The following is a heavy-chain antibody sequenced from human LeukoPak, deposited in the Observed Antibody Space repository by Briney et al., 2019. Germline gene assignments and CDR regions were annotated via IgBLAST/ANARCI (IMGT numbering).Heavy chain of an antibody. CDR3: ATDLGVGATVGVNY. CDR1: GYTLTELS. J-gene: IGHJ4*02. V-gene: IGHV1-24*01. Sequence: ASVKVSCKVSGYTLTELSMHWVRQAPGKGLEWMGGFDPEDGETIYAQKFQGRVTMTEDTSTDTAYMELSSLRSEDTAVYYCATDLGVGATVGVNYWGQGTLVTVSS. CDR2: FDPEDGET. D-gene: IGHD1-26*01.